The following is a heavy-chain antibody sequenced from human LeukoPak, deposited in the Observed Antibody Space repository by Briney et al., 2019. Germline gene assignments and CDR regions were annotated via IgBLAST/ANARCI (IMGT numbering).Heavy chain of an antibody. CDR1: GFTFSTYA. J-gene: IGHJ4*02. D-gene: IGHD3-10*01. CDR3: AKDYYGSGSYYKAGSGFAD. CDR2: ISGSGGST. V-gene: IGHV3-23*01. Sequence: GGSLRLSCAASGFTFSTYAMSWVRQAPGKGLEWVSAISGSGGSTYYADSVKGRFTISRDNSKNTLYLQMNSLRAEDTAVYYCAKDYYGSGSYYKAGSGFADWGQGTLVTVSS.